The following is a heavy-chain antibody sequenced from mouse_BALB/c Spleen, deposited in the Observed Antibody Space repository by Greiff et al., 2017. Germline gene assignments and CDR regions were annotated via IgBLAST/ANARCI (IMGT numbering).Heavy chain of an antibody. J-gene: IGHJ4*01. D-gene: IGHD2-1*01. CDR2: IYPGDGDT. Sequence: VQLQQSGAELARPGASVKLSCKASGYTFTSYWMQWVKQRPGQGLEWIGAIYPGDGDTRYTQKFKGKATLTADKSSSTAYMQLSSLASEDSAVYYCARRGYGNYAMDYWGQGTSVTVSA. CDR1: GYTFTSYW. V-gene: IGHV1-87*01. CDR3: ARRGYGNYAMDY.